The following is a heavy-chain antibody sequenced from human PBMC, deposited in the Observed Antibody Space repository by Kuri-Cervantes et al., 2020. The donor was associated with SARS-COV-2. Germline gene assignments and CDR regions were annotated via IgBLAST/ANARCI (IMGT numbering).Heavy chain of an antibody. D-gene: IGHD6-6*01. CDR1: GYTFTGYY. CDR2: INPNSGGT. Sequence: ASLKVSCKASGYTFTGYYMHWVRQAPGQGLEWMGWINPNSGGTNYAQKFQGRVTMTRDTSISTAYMELSRLRSDDTAGYYCARDVGGSSIAASFDYWGQGTLVTVSS. J-gene: IGHJ4*02. V-gene: IGHV1-2*02. CDR3: ARDVGGSSIAASFDY.